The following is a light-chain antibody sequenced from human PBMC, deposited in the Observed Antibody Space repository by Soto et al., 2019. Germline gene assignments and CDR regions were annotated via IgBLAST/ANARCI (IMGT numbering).Light chain of an antibody. Sequence: EIVLTQSPGTLSLSPGERATLSWRASQSVSSNLAWYQRKPGQAPRLLIYGASTRATGIPARFSGSGSGTDFTLTISSLEPEDFAVYYCQQRSNLITFGQGTRLEIK. V-gene: IGKV3-11*01. CDR2: GAS. CDR3: QQRSNLIT. J-gene: IGKJ5*01. CDR1: QSVSSN.